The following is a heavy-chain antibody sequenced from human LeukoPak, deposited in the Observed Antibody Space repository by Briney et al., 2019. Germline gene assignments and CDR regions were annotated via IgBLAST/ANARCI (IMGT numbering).Heavy chain of an antibody. J-gene: IGHJ4*02. Sequence: GGSLRLSCAASGFTFSSYALHWVRQAPGKGLEWVAVISYDGSNKYYADSVKGRFTISRDNSKNTLYLQMNSLRAEDTAVYYGARLNEGCFDYWGQGNLVTVSS. V-gene: IGHV3-30*04. CDR3: ARLNEGCFDY. CDR2: ISYDGSNK. CDR1: GFTFSSYA.